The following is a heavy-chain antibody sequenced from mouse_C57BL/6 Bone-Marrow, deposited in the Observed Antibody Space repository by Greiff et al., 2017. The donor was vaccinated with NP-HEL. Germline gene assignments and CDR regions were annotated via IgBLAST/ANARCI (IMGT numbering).Heavy chain of an antibody. Sequence: QVQLKQSGAELARPGASVKLSCKASGYTFTSYGISWVKQRTGQGLEWIGEIYPRSGNTYYNEKFKGKATLTADKSSSTAYMELRSLTSEDSAVYFCANSNRVYYAMDYWGQGTSVTVSS. CDR2: IYPRSGNT. CDR3: ANSNRVYYAMDY. V-gene: IGHV1-81*01. J-gene: IGHJ4*01. D-gene: IGHD2-5*01. CDR1: GYTFTSYG.